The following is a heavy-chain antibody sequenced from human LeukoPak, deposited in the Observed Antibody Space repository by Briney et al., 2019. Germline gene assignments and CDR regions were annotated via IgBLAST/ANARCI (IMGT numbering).Heavy chain of an antibody. CDR3: ARQSRDGDYIAKLFDY. J-gene: IGHJ4*02. V-gene: IGHV4-59*08. CDR2: IYYSGSI. CDR1: GGSLSNHY. Sequence: SETLSLTCTVSGGSLSNHYWSWIRQPPGKGLEWIDYIYYSGSINYNPSLKSRVTISVDMSKNQFSLQLSSVTAADTAVYYCARQSRDGDYIAKLFDYWGQGTLVTVSS. D-gene: IGHD4-17*01.